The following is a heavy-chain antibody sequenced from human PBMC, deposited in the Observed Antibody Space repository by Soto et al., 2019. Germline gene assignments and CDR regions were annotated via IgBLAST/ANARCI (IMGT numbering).Heavy chain of an antibody. D-gene: IGHD2-21*01. CDR3: AREVGGDRKAFDI. CDR1: GYTFADHY. V-gene: IGHV1-2*02. Sequence: QVQLVQSGAEVKKPGASVKVSCKASGYTFADHYMHWVRQAPGQALKFMGCINANSGAASYAQRFHGRATITRDTSVSTVYMDLSRLTSDDTAIYYCAREVGGDRKAFDIWGQGTMVTVSS. J-gene: IGHJ3*02. CDR2: INANSGAA.